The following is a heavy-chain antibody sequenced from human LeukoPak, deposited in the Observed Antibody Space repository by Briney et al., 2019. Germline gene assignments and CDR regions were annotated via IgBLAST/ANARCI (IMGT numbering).Heavy chain of an antibody. CDR3: ARDQGFETSIAARGDY. D-gene: IGHD6-6*01. J-gene: IGHJ4*02. CDR2: ISAYNGNT. Sequence: ASVKVSCKASGYTFTSYGISWVRQAPGQGLEWMGWISAYNGNTNYAQKLQGRVTMTTDTSTGTAYMELRSLRSDDTAVYYCARDQGFETSIAARGDYCGQGTLVTVSS. CDR1: GYTFTSYG. V-gene: IGHV1-18*01.